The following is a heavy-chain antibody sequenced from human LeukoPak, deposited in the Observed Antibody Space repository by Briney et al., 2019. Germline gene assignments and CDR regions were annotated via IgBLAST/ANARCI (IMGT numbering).Heavy chain of an antibody. V-gene: IGHV3-7*01. Sequence: GGSLRLSCAASGSTFSSYSMNWVRQAPGKGLEWVASIKQDGSEKNYVDSVKGRFTISRDNAKNSLYLQMNSLTAEDTAVYYCAREYNWGQGTLVAVSS. CDR2: IKQDGSEK. CDR3: AREYN. CDR1: GSTFSSYS. D-gene: IGHD5-12*01. J-gene: IGHJ4*02.